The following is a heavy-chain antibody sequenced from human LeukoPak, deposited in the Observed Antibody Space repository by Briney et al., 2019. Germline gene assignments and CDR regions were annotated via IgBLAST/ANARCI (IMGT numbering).Heavy chain of an antibody. D-gene: IGHD7-27*01. Sequence: SETLSLTCTVSGGSISSSSYYWGWIRQPPGKGLEWIGSIYYSGSTYYNPSLKSRVTISVDTSKNQFSLKLSSVTAADTAVYYCARDGGPRNWGLDYYYGMDVWGQGTTVTVSS. CDR2: IYYSGST. V-gene: IGHV4-39*07. CDR3: ARDGGPRNWGLDYYYGMDV. CDR1: GGSISSSSYY. J-gene: IGHJ6*02.